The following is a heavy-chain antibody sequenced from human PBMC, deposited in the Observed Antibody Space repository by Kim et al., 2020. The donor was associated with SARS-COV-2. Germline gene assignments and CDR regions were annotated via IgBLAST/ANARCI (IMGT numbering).Heavy chain of an antibody. D-gene: IGHD3-10*01. J-gene: IGHJ3*02. CDR3: ARDGILLWFGELSGAFDI. CDR1: GGSISSSSYY. Sequence: SETLSLTYTVSGGSISSSSYYWGWIRQPPGKGLEWIGSIYYSGSTYYNPSLKSRVTISVDTSKNQFSLKLSSVIAADTAVYYCARDGILLWFGELSGAFDIWGQGTMVTVSS. CDR2: IYYSGST. V-gene: IGHV4-39*07.